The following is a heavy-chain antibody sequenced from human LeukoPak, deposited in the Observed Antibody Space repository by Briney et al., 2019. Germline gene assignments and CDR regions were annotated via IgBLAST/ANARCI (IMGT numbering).Heavy chain of an antibody. CDR3: ARVSVRGVFFDY. J-gene: IGHJ4*02. CDR1: GGSISSGGYY. Sequence: SQTLSLTCTVSGGSISSGGYYWSWIRQHPGKGLEWIGYIYYSGSTYYNPSLKSRVTISVDTSKNQFSLKLSSVTAADTAVYYCARVSVRGVFFDYWGQGTLVTVSS. CDR2: IYYSGST. D-gene: IGHD3-10*01. V-gene: IGHV4-31*03.